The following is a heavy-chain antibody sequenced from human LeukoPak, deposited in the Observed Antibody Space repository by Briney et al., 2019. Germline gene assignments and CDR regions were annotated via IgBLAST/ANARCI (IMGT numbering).Heavy chain of an antibody. CDR1: GFTFSSYG. CDR2: IWYDGSNK. Sequence: GRSLRLSCAASGFTFSSYGMHWVRQAPGKGLEWVAVIWYDGSNKYYADSVKGRFTISRDNSKNTLYLQMNSLRAEDTAVYYCAKDLWDSSSSSGYWCQGTLVTVSS. J-gene: IGHJ4*02. CDR3: AKDLWDSSSSSGY. V-gene: IGHV3-33*06. D-gene: IGHD6-6*01.